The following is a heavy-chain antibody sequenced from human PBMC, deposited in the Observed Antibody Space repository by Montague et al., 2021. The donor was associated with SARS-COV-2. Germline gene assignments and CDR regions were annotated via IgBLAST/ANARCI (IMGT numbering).Heavy chain of an antibody. CDR3: ARNSGGCGGGIYYFDY. CDR1: GGSISSGAYY. CDR2: IYYTGTT. Sequence: TLSLTCTVSGGSISSGAYYWNWIRQPPGEGLEWIGYIYYTGTTYYNPSLKSRVSISVDTSKNQFSLKLSSVTAADTAVYYCARNSGGCGGGIYYFDYWGQGLLVTVSS. J-gene: IGHJ4*02. V-gene: IGHV4-31*03. D-gene: IGHD2-15*01.